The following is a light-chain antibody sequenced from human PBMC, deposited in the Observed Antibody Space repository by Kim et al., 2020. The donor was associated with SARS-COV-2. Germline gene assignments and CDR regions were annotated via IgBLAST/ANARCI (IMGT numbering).Light chain of an antibody. J-gene: IGLJ1*01. CDR1: SSNVGGQY. CDR3: GAWDSDLRAYV. V-gene: IGLV1-51*01. CDR2: DNN. Sequence: KVTVSGSGASSNVGGQYVSLYQHXPXTAPKLLIFDNNNRPSGIPDRFSGSKSGTSATLRITGVQTGDEADYYCGAWDSDLRAYVFGAGTKVTVL.